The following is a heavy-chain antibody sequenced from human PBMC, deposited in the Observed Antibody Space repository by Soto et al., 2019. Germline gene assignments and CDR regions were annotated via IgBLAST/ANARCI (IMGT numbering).Heavy chain of an antibody. V-gene: IGHV4-31*03. Sequence: QVQLQESGPGLVKPSQTLFLTCSVSGGSINRGGYFWTWIRQLPGKGLEWVGDIDHSGSPDYNPSLKSRLTISRDMSKSQFSLALNSVTAADTAEYYCARGSRSDGDYPNQVDAFDIWGHGTMVIVSS. J-gene: IGHJ3*02. CDR1: GGSINRGGYF. D-gene: IGHD4-17*01. CDR3: ARGSRSDGDYPNQVDAFDI. CDR2: IDHSGSP.